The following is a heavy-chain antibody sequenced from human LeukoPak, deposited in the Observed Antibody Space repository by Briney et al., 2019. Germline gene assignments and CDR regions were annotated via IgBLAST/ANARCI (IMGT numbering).Heavy chain of an antibody. D-gene: IGHD6-19*01. CDR2: IRSKTYGGTT. V-gene: IGHV3-49*04. J-gene: IGHJ4*02. CDR3: TRDRSAVAGTGCSAHY. Sequence: AGGSLRLSCTASGFTFGDYAMSWVRQAPGKGLEWVGFIRSKTYGGTTDYAASVKGRFTISRDESKSIAYLQMNSLKTEDTAVYYCTRDRSAVAGTGCSAHYWGQGTLVTVSS. CDR1: GFTFGDYA.